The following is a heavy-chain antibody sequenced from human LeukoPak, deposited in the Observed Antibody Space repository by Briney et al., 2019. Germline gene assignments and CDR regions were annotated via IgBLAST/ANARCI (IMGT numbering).Heavy chain of an antibody. J-gene: IGHJ4*02. D-gene: IGHD4-17*01. Sequence: GGSLRLSCAASGFTFSAYNMNWVRRTPGKGLEWVSSISSGTSYIYYADSVKGRFTISRDNAKNTLYLQMNSLRAEDTAVYYCARDQFDYGDYVFDYWGQGTLVTVSS. CDR3: ARDQFDYGDYVFDY. CDR1: GFTFSAYN. CDR2: ISSGTSYI. V-gene: IGHV3-21*01.